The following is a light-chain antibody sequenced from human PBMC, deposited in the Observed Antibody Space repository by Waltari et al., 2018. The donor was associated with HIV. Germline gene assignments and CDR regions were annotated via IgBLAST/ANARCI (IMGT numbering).Light chain of an antibody. V-gene: IGLV2-8*01. Sequence: QSALTQPPSASGSPGQSVTISCTGTSSDVGGYNYVSWYQLHPGKAPKLMLYEVSKRPSGVPDRFSGSKPGNTASLPVSGLQSEDEADYFCASYAGSTNVFGTGTKVTVL. CDR3: ASYAGSTNV. CDR1: SSDVGGYNY. J-gene: IGLJ1*01. CDR2: EVS.